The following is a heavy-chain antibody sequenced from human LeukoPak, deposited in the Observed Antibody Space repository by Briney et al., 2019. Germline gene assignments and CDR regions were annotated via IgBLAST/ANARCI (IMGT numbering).Heavy chain of an antibody. Sequence: PGGSLRLSCAASGFTFSNAWMSWVRQAPGKGLEWVGRIKSKTDGGTTDYAAPVKGGFTISRDDSKNTLYLQMNSLKTEDTAVYYCTTRAYDILTGYYNSWGQGTLVTVSS. CDR3: TTRAYDILTGYYNS. V-gene: IGHV3-15*01. CDR2: IKSKTDGGTT. D-gene: IGHD3-9*01. CDR1: GFTFSNAW. J-gene: IGHJ4*02.